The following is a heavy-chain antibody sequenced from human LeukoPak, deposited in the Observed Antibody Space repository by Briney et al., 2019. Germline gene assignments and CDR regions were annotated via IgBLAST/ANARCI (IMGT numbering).Heavy chain of an antibody. CDR1: GGSISSSSYY. V-gene: IGHV4-39*07. CDR2: IYYSGST. D-gene: IGHD4-11*01. Sequence: SETLSLTCTVSGGSISSSSYYWGWIRQPPGKGLEWIGSIYYSGSTYYKSSLKSRVTISVDTSKNQFSLKLSSVNAADTAVYYCARVTSPSVFDYWGQGTLVTVSS. J-gene: IGHJ4*02. CDR3: ARVTSPSVFDY.